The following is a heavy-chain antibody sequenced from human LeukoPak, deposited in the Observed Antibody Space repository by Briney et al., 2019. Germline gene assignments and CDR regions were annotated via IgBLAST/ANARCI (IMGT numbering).Heavy chain of an antibody. CDR3: ARGPSNIVVVTAISY. V-gene: IGHV4-34*01. CDR2: INHSGST. J-gene: IGHJ4*02. Sequence: SETLSLTCAVSGGSFSGYYWSWIRQPPGKGLEWIGEINHSGSTNYNPSLKSRVTISVDTSKNQFSLKLSSVTAADTAVYYCARGPSNIVVVTAISYWGQGTLVTVSS. D-gene: IGHD2-21*02. CDR1: GGSFSGYY.